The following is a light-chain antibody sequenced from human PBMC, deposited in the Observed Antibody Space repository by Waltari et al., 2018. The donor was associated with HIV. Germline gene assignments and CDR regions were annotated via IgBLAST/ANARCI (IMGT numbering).Light chain of an antibody. CDR2: DVN. CDR1: SSDVGAYNY. V-gene: IGLV2-11*01. Sequence: QPALTQPRSVSGSPGQSVTISCTGTSSDVGAYNYVYWYQHHPNKGPKLLIYDVNKRPSGVPDRFSGSKSGNTASLTISGLQAEDEADYYCCSYADTYFVLFGGRTKLTVL. J-gene: IGLJ2*01. CDR3: CSYADTYFVL.